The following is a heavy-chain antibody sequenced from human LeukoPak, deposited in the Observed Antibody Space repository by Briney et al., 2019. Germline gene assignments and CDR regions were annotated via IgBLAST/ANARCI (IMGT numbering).Heavy chain of an antibody. CDR2: ISAYNGNT. J-gene: IGHJ5*02. CDR3: AREGYYDFWSGYPNWFDP. CDR1: GYTFTSYG. Sequence: ASVKVSCKASGYTFTSYGISWVRQAPGQGLEWMGWISAYNGNTNYAQKLQGRVTMTTDSSTSTACMELRSLRSDDTAVYYCAREGYYDFWSGYPNWFDPWGQGTLVTVSS. V-gene: IGHV1-18*01. D-gene: IGHD3-3*01.